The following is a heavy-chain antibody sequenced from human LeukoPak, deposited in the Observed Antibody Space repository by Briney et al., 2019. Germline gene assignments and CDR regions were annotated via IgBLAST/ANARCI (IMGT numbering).Heavy chain of an antibody. CDR2: INRDESEQ. Sequence: GGSLRLSCAASGFTFRSYWMNWVRQAPGKGLEWVAIINRDESEQYYVGSVKGRFTISRDNAKNSLYLQMNSLGAEDTAVYYCARSSGPGTLDSWGRGTLVTVSS. D-gene: IGHD1-26*01. CDR3: ARSSGPGTLDS. CDR1: GFTFRSYW. V-gene: IGHV3-7*04. J-gene: IGHJ4*02.